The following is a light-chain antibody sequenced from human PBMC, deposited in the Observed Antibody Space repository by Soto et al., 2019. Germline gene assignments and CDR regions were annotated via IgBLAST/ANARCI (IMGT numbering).Light chain of an antibody. CDR2: KAS. CDR3: QHYNSYSEA. CDR1: ESISTW. V-gene: IGKV1-5*03. J-gene: IGKJ1*01. Sequence: DIQMTQSTSTLSASVGDRVTITCRASESISTWLAWYQQKPGKAPNLLIYKASSLESGVPSRFSGSGSGTEFTLTISSLQPDDFATYYCQHYNSYSEAFGQGTKVDIK.